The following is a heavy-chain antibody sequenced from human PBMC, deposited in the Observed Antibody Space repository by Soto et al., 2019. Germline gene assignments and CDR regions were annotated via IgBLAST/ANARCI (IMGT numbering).Heavy chain of an antibody. Sequence: QVRLEQSGPEVKKTGASVKVSCKASGYTFTSYGISWVRQAPGQGLEWMGWINIYSGDANYAQRFQDRVTMTRDTSTNTGYMEMRSLGSDDTAVYYCARALYYYDNSGLAYWGQGTLVTVSS. CDR2: INIYSGDA. CDR1: GYTFTSYG. V-gene: IGHV1-18*01. D-gene: IGHD3-22*01. CDR3: ARALYYYDNSGLAY. J-gene: IGHJ4*02.